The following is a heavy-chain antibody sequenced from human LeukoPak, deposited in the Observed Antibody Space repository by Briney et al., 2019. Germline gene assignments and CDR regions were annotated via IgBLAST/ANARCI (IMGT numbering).Heavy chain of an antibody. J-gene: IGHJ6*03. D-gene: IGHD6-13*01. CDR2: ISAYNGNT. V-gene: IGHV1-18*01. Sequence: ASVKVSCKASGYTFTSYGISWVRQAPGQGLEWMGWISAYNGNTNYAQKLQGRVTMTTDTSTSTAYMELRSLRSDDTAVYYCARSVGYSSSWVPYYYYMDVWGKGTTVTVSS. CDR3: ARSVGYSSSWVPYYYYMDV. CDR1: GYTFTSYG.